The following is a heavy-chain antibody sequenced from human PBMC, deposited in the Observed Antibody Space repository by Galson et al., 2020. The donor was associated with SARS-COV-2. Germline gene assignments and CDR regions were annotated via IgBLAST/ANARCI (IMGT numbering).Heavy chain of an antibody. V-gene: IGHV4-59*11. CDR2: IYYTGSP. D-gene: IGHD3-16*01. J-gene: IGHJ4*02. CDR1: GGSISNHY. Sequence: SETLSLTCAVSGGSISNHYWNWIRQPPGKGLEWIGYIYYTGSPNYSPSLKSRVTIAVDTSNNQISLKLSSVTAADTAVYYCARGGSVNLAVDHYWGQGTLVTVSS. CDR3: ARGGSVNLAVDHY.